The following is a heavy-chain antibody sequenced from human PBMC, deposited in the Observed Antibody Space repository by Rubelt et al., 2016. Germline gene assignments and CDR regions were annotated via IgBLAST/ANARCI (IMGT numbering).Heavy chain of an antibody. D-gene: IGHD1-20*01. CDR3: ARLQWGYNWKYFES. V-gene: IGHV4-38-2*02. CDR2: LYHGGNT. Sequence: QVQLQESGPGLVKPSETLSLTCTVSGYSISSGYYWGWIRQPPGKGLEWIGSLYHGGNTYSNPSLKSRVTILLDTSKNQFSLRLSSVTAADTAVYYCARLQWGYNWKYFESWGQGSLVTVSS. CDR1: GYSISSGYY. J-gene: IGHJ4*02.